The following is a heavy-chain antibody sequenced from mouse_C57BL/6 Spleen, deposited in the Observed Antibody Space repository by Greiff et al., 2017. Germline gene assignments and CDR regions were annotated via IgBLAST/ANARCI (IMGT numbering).Heavy chain of an antibody. V-gene: IGHV1-64*01. CDR1: GYTFTSYW. D-gene: IGHD4-1*01. Sequence: QVQLKQPGAELVKPGASVKLSCKASGYTFTSYWMHWVKQRPGQGLEWIGMIHPNSGSTNYNEKFKSKATLTVDKSSSTAYMQLRSLTSEDSAVYYCARGKLGPGNYFDYWGQGTTLTVSS. J-gene: IGHJ2*01. CDR2: IHPNSGST. CDR3: ARGKLGPGNYFDY.